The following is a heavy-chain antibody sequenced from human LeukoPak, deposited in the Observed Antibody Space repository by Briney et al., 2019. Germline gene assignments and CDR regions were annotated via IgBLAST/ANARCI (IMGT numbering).Heavy chain of an antibody. V-gene: IGHV2-70*01. D-gene: IGHD4-17*01. CDR3: ARYLYGDSASYFDS. CDR2: IDWDGDK. J-gene: IGHJ4*02. Sequence: SGPTLLNPTQTLTLTCTFSGFSLTPSGMCVSWIRQPPGKALEWLALIDWDGDKYYGTSLKTRLTISKDTSKNQVVLTMTNMDPVDTATYYCARYLYGDSASYFDSWGQGTLVTVSS. CDR1: GFSLTPSGMC.